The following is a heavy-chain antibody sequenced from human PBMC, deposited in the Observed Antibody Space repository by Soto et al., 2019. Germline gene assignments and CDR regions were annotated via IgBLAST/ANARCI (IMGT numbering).Heavy chain of an antibody. CDR3: SRGPSHGAFDC. CDR2: INPYVGDT. CDR1: GYTFTSYG. Sequence: ASVKVSCKASGYTFTSYGISWVRQAPGQWLEWLGWINPYVGDTKYSQKFQGRVTMTRDTSIDTAYMELSRLKFDDTAVYYCSRGPSHGAFDCWGQGTSVTVSS. V-gene: IGHV1-2*02. J-gene: IGHJ4*02. D-gene: IGHD5-18*01.